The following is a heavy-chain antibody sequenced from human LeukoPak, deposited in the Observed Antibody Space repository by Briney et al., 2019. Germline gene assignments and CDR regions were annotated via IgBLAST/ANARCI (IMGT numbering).Heavy chain of an antibody. CDR1: GSSISSDY. V-gene: IGHV4-59*12. J-gene: IGHJ3*02. Sequence: SETLSLTCTVSGSSISSDYWSWIRQPPGKGLEWIGYIYHSGSTYYNPSLKSRVTISVDRSKNQFSLKLSSVTAADTAVYYCARNGRGYNGRNAFDIWGQGTMVTVSS. CDR3: ARNGRGYNGRNAFDI. CDR2: IYHSGST. D-gene: IGHD5-12*01.